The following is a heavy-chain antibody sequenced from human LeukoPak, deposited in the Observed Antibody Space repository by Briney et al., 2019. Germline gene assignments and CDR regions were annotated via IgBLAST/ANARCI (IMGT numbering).Heavy chain of an antibody. D-gene: IGHD3-3*01. CDR1: GGSISSYY. Sequence: PSETLSLTCTVSGGSISSYYWSWIRQPAGKGLEWIGRIYTSGSTNYNPSLKSRVTMSVDTSKNQFSLKLSSVTAADTAVYYCARDIIRAPYDFTYYYYMDVWGKGTTVTVSS. J-gene: IGHJ6*03. CDR3: ARDIIRAPYDFTYYYYMDV. V-gene: IGHV4-4*07. CDR2: IYTSGST.